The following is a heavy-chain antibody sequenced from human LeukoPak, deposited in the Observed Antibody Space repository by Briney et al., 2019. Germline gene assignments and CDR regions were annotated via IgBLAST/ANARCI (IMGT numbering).Heavy chain of an antibody. CDR1: GYTFTGYY. CDR3: ATFVVVPAATMAWGQWFDP. CDR2: INPNSGGT. V-gene: IGHV1-2*02. D-gene: IGHD2-2*01. Sequence: ASVKVSCKASGYTFTGYYMHWVRQAPGQGLEWMGWINPNSGGTNYAQKFQGRVTMTRDTSISTAYMELSRLRSDDTAVYYCATFVVVPAATMAWGQWFDPWGQGTLVTVSS. J-gene: IGHJ5*02.